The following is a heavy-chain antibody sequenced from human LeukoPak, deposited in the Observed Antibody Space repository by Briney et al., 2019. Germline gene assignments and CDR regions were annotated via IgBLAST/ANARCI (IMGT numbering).Heavy chain of an antibody. CDR2: VHYSGIT. Sequence: PSETQSLTCAVYGGSFSGYYWSWIRQPPGKGLEWIGGVHYSGITYYNPSLKSRVTISVDTSKNQFSLNLSSVTAADTTVYYCARRLTGPYSGSYYFDYWGQGTLVTVSS. J-gene: IGHJ4*02. CDR3: ARRLTGPYSGSYYFDY. D-gene: IGHD1-26*01. CDR1: GGSFSGYY. V-gene: IGHV4-34*01.